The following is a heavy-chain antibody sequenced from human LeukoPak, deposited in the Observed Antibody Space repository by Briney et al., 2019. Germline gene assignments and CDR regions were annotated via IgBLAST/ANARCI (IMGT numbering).Heavy chain of an antibody. CDR2: IMTTGTDT. J-gene: IGHJ4*02. D-gene: IGHD1-26*01. Sequence: PGESLRLSCAASGFPFSNSAMRWVRQAPGMGLEWVSSIMTTGTDTYYADSVKGGFTISRDNSKNTLYLQMNSLRAEDTAIYYCTKGTGSSDSCFDSWGQGALVTVSS. CDR3: TKGTGSSDSCFDS. CDR1: GFPFSNSA. V-gene: IGHV3-23*01.